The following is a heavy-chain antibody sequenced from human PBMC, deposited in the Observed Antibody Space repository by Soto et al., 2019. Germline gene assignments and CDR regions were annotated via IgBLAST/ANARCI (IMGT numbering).Heavy chain of an antibody. Sequence: QVQLVQSGAEVKKPGSSVKVSCKASGGTFSSYAISWVRQAPGQGLEWMGGIIPIFGTANYAQKFQGRVTITADESTSTAYMELSSLRSEDTAVYYCARDPFASYSGYGNYGMDVWGQGTTVTVSS. J-gene: IGHJ6*02. CDR3: ARDPFASYSGYGNYGMDV. CDR1: GGTFSSYA. D-gene: IGHD5-12*01. V-gene: IGHV1-69*01. CDR2: IIPIFGTA.